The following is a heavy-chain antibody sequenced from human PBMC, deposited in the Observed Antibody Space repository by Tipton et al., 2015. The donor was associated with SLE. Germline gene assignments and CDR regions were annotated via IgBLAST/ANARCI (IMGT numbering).Heavy chain of an antibody. Sequence: TLSLTCTVSGGYISSYYWSWIRQSPGKGLECIGFVFYNGGTSYNPSLKRRVTMSVDTSKNQFSLKLSSVTAADTAVYYCARALYVDYYFYYMDVWGKGTTVTVSS. CDR2: VFYNGGT. CDR3: ARALYVDYYFYYMDV. D-gene: IGHD2-2*02. J-gene: IGHJ6*03. CDR1: GGYISSYY. V-gene: IGHV4-59*01.